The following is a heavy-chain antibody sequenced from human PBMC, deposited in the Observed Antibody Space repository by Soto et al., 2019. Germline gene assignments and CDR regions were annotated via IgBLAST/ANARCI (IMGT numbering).Heavy chain of an antibody. CDR2: ISAYNGNT. CDR3: ARDIAVAGWFDP. D-gene: IGHD6-19*01. V-gene: IGHV1-18*01. Sequence: ASVKVSCKASGYTFTSYGIIWVRQAPGQGLEWMGWISAYNGNTNYAQKLQGRVTMTTDTSTSTAYMELRSLRSDDTAVYYCARDIAVAGWFDPWGQGTLVTSPQ. CDR1: GYTFTSYG. J-gene: IGHJ5*02.